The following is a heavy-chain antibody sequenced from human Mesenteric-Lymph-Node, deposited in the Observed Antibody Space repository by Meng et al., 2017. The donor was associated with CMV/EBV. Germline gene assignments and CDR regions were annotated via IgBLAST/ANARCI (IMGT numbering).Heavy chain of an antibody. V-gene: IGHV3-48*03. Sequence: GGSLRLSCAASGFTFSSYEMNWVRQAPGKGLEWVSYISSSGSTIYYADSVKGRFTISRDNAKNSLYLQMNSLRDDDTAVYYCAREAIFGVVMEYYFDYWGQGTLVTVSS. CDR1: GFTFSSYE. J-gene: IGHJ4*02. CDR3: AREAIFGVVMEYYFDY. D-gene: IGHD3-3*01. CDR2: ISSSGSTI.